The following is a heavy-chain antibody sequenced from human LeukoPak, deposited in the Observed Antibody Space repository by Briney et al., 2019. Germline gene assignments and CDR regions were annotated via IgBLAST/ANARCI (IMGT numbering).Heavy chain of an antibody. D-gene: IGHD5-18*01. Sequence: KPSETLSLTCTVSGGSISSYYWSWIRQPPGKGLEWIGYIYYSGSTNYNPPLKSRVTISVDTSKNQFSLKLSSVTAADTAVYYCARHPQYSSYFDYWGQGTLVTVSS. CDR3: ARHPQYSSYFDY. CDR2: IYYSGST. V-gene: IGHV4-59*08. CDR1: GGSISSYY. J-gene: IGHJ4*02.